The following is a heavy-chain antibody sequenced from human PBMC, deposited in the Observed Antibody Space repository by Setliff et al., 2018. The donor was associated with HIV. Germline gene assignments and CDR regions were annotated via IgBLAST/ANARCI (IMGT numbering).Heavy chain of an antibody. Sequence: PSETLSLTCTVSGGSISSYYWSWIRQPAGKGLEWIGRIYASGSTNYNPSLKSRVTMSVDTSKNQFSLKLSSVTAADTAVYYCARLSYDYVWGSYRYTDYYYYMDVWGKGTTVTVSS. D-gene: IGHD3-16*02. J-gene: IGHJ6*03. CDR3: ARLSYDYVWGSYRYTDYYYYMDV. CDR2: IYASGST. V-gene: IGHV4-4*07. CDR1: GGSISSYY.